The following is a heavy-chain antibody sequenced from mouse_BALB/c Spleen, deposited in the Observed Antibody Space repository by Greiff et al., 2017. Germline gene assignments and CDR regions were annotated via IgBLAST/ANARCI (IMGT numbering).Heavy chain of an antibody. V-gene: IGHV1-4*02. CDR3: ARNPPTGTGFAY. D-gene: IGHD4-1*02. CDR2: INPSSGYT. Sequence: VQLQQSAAELARPGASVSMSCKASGYTFTSYTMHWVKQRPGQGLEWIGYINPSSGYTEYNQKFKDKTTLTADKSSITAYMQLSSLTSEASAVYYCARNPPTGTGFAYWGQGTLVTVSA. CDR1: GYTFTSYT. J-gene: IGHJ3*01.